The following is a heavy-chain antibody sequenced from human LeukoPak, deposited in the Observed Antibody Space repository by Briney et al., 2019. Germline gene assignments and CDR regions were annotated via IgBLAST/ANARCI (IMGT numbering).Heavy chain of an antibody. CDR1: GFSLGSSW. Sequence: GGSLRLSCAAAGFSLGSSWMSWARQAPGKGLEWVANIKRDGSEKYYVDSVKCRFTISRDNAKNSLYLQMHSLRAEDTAVYYCARDQKISKILRGLYYYDYSLDVWGKRTTVTVSS. D-gene: IGHD4-17*01. V-gene: IGHV3-7*01. CDR2: IKRDGSEK. CDR3: ARDQKISKILRGLYYYDYSLDV. J-gene: IGHJ6*03.